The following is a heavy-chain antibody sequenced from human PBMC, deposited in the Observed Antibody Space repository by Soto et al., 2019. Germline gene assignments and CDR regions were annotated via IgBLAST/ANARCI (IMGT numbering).Heavy chain of an antibody. CDR2: ISGSGGST. CDR3: SGQQQLVQLHY. J-gene: IGHJ4*02. V-gene: IGHV3-23*01. Sequence: PGGSLRLSCAASGFTFSSYAMSWVRQAPGKGLEWVSAISGSGGSTYYADSVKGRFTISRDNSKNTLYLQMSSLRAEDTAVYYCSGQQQLVQLHYWGQGTLLTVSS. D-gene: IGHD6-13*01. CDR1: GFTFSSYA.